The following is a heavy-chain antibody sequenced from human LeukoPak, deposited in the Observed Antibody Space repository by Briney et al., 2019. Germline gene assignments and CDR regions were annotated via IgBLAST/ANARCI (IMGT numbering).Heavy chain of an antibody. J-gene: IGHJ4*02. D-gene: IGHD6-13*01. CDR3: AREGSSSWYVGWYFDY. Sequence: PGGSLRLSCAASGFTFDDYAMHWVRQAPGKGLEWVSGISWNSGAIGYADSVKGRFTISRDNAKNSLYLQMNSLRAEDTAVYYCAREGSSSWYVGWYFDYWGQGTLVTVSS. CDR2: ISWNSGAI. CDR1: GFTFDDYA. V-gene: IGHV3-9*01.